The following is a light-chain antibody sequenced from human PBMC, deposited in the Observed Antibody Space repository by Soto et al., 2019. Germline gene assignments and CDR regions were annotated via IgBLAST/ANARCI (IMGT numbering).Light chain of an antibody. J-gene: IGKJ4*01. Sequence: AIRMTQSPSSLSASPGDRVTITCRASQSISSYLAWYQQKPGKAPNLLIYDASTLHSGVPSRFSGGGSGTDFTLTISSLQPEDFATYYCQQVNGYPSTFGGGTKVDIK. CDR2: DAS. V-gene: IGKV1-8*01. CDR1: QSISSY. CDR3: QQVNGYPST.